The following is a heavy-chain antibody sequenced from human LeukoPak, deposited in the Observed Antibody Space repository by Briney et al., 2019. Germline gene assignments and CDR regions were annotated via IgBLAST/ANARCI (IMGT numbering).Heavy chain of an antibody. J-gene: IGHJ4*02. D-gene: IGHD2-2*01. CDR3: ASQTRIGRRAYCSSTSCYGDY. CDR2: IYYSGST. Sequence: SETLSLTCTVSGGSISSSSYYWGWLRQPPGKGLEWIGSIYYSGSTYYNPSLKTRVTISVDTSKNQFSLKLSSVTAADTAVYYCASQTRIGRRAYCSSTSCYGDYWGQGTLVTVSS. V-gene: IGHV4-39*01. CDR1: GGSISSSSYY.